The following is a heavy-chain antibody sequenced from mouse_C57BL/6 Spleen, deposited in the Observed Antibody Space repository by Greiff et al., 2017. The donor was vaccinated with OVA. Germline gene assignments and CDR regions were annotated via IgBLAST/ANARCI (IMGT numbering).Heavy chain of an antibody. D-gene: IGHD1-1*01. Sequence: VQLQQSGPELVKPGASVKISCKASGYAFSSSWMNWVKQRPGKGLEWIGRIYPGDGDTYYNGKFKGKATLTADKSSSTAYMQLSSLTSEDSAVDFCAPYVSPGAWFAYWGQGTLVTVSA. V-gene: IGHV1-82*01. CDR2: IYPGDGDT. CDR1: GYAFSSSW. J-gene: IGHJ3*01. CDR3: APYVSPGAWFAY.